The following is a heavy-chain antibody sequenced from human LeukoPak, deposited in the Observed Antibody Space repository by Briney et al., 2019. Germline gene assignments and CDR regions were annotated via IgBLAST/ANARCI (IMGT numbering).Heavy chain of an antibody. Sequence: PSETLSLTCTVSGGSINSYYWSWIRQPPGKGLEWIGYIYYSESTNYNPSLKSRVTISVDTSKNQFSLKLSSVTAADTAVYYCARVIAAAYYFDYWGQGTLVTVSS. J-gene: IGHJ4*02. CDR2: IYYSEST. V-gene: IGHV4-59*01. CDR1: GGSINSYY. CDR3: ARVIAAAYYFDY. D-gene: IGHD2-15*01.